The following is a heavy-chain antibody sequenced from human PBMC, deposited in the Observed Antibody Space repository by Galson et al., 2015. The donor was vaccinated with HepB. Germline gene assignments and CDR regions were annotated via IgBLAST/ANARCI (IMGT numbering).Heavy chain of an antibody. CDR2: IKTDGTTT. D-gene: IGHD3-16*01. CDR1: GFTFSDYW. V-gene: IGHV3-74*01. CDR3: VRNARWGMYFDL. Sequence: SLRLSCAASGFTFSDYWMHWVRQAPGEGLVWVSRIKTDGTTTTYADFVKGRFNISRDNARNTMYLQMNSLRDEDTAVYYCVRNARWGMYFDLRGRGTLVTFSS. J-gene: IGHJ2*01.